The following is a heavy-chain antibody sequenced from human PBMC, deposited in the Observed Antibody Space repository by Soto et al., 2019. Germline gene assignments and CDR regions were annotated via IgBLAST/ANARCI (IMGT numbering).Heavy chain of an antibody. Sequence: GGSVRLSCAASGFTFSSYAMHWVRQAPGKGLEYVSAISSNGGSTYYANSMKGRFTISRDNSKNTLYLQMGSLRAEDMAVYYCARSGSYPLLYGMDVWGQGSTVTVSS. J-gene: IGHJ6*02. CDR1: GFTFSSYA. CDR3: ARSGSYPLLYGMDV. CDR2: ISSNGGST. V-gene: IGHV3-64*01. D-gene: IGHD1-26*01.